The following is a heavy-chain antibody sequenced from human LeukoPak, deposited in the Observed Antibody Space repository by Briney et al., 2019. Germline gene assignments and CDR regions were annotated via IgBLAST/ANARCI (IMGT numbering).Heavy chain of an antibody. D-gene: IGHD3-22*01. CDR1: GFTFSNYE. J-gene: IGHJ4*02. CDR3: AKVGYYYDSSGYYGGGYFDY. V-gene: IGHV3-48*03. CDR2: ISDSGGTI. Sequence: GGSLRLSCAASGFTFSNYEMNWVRQAPGKGLEWVSYISDSGGTIYYADSVKGRFTISRDNAKNSLDLQMNSLRAEDTAVYYCAKVGYYYDSSGYYGGGYFDYWGQGTLVTVSS.